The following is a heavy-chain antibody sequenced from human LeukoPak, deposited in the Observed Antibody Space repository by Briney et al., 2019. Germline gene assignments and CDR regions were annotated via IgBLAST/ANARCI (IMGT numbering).Heavy chain of an antibody. CDR3: AKYYYDSSGQSGAFDI. CDR1: GYSFTSYW. D-gene: IGHD3-22*01. Sequence: GESLKISCKGSGYSFTSYWIGWVRQMPGKGLEWMGIIYPGDSDTRYSPSFQGQVTISADKSISTAYLQWSSLKASDTAMYYCAKYYYDSSGQSGAFDIWGQGAMVTVSS. J-gene: IGHJ3*02. V-gene: IGHV5-51*01. CDR2: IYPGDSDT.